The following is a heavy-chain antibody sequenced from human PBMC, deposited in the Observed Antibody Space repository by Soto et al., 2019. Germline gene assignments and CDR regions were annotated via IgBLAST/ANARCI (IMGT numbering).Heavy chain of an antibody. D-gene: IGHD3-10*01. V-gene: IGHV1-2*02. Sequence: ASVKCSCKASGYTFTGYYMHWVRQAPGQGLEWMGWINPNSGGTNYAQKFQGRVTMTRDTSISTAYMELSRLRSDDTAVYYCARVRAERRVRGVFPYDYGMDVWGQGTTVTVSS. J-gene: IGHJ6*02. CDR1: GYTFTGYY. CDR3: ARVRAERRVRGVFPYDYGMDV. CDR2: INPNSGGT.